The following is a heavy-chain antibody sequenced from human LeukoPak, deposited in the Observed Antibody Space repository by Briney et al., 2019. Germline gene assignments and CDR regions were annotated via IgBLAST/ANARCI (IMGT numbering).Heavy chain of an antibody. D-gene: IGHD6-25*01. Sequence: PGGSLRLSCAASGFTFSSYSMNWVRQAPGKGLEWVSSITRSNYIYYADSVRGRFTVSRDNAKNSLYLQMNSLRADDTALYYCTREQDREAAATVIGDYWGQGVLVTVSS. CDR3: TREQDREAAATVIGDY. CDR1: GFTFSSYS. CDR2: ITRSNYI. V-gene: IGHV3-21*01. J-gene: IGHJ4*02.